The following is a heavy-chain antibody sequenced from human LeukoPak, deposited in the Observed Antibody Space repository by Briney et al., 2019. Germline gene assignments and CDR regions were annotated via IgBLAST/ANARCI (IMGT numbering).Heavy chain of an antibody. J-gene: IGHJ3*02. CDR2: ISSSSSTI. D-gene: IGHD2-2*01. CDR1: GFTFSSYS. V-gene: IGHV3-48*01. Sequence: PGGSLRLSCAASGFTFSSYSMNWVRQAPGKGLEWVSYISSSSSTIYYADSVKGRFTISRDNAKNSLYLQMNSLRAEDTAVYYCARDRDIVVVPAAHTPDAFDIWGQGTMVTVSS. CDR3: ARDRDIVVVPAAHTPDAFDI.